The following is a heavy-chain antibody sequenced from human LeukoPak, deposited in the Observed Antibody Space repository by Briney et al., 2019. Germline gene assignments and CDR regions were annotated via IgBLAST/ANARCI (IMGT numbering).Heavy chain of an antibody. V-gene: IGHV1-18*01. CDR3: ARGTYYYDRTRAFDI. CDR2: ISAYNGNT. Sequence: ASVKVSCKASGYTFTSYGISWVRQAPGQGREWMGWISAYNGNTNYAQKLQGRVTMTTDTSTSTAYMELRSLRSDDTAVYYCARGTYYYDRTRAFDIWGQGTMVTVSS. J-gene: IGHJ3*02. D-gene: IGHD3-22*01. CDR1: GYTFTSYG.